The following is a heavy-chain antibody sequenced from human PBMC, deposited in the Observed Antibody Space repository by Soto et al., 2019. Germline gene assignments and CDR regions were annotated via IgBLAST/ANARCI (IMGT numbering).Heavy chain of an antibody. J-gene: IGHJ5*02. Sequence: QVQLVESGGGVVQPGGSLRLSCRASGFTFRKYGMHWVRQAPGKGLEWVAIIWLDGSNQYYADSVKGRFTISRDNSRNTVDLQMNSLRVEDTAVYYCVALTHANLLGGLDPWGQGTLVTASS. D-gene: IGHD1-26*01. V-gene: IGHV3-33*01. CDR2: IWLDGSNQ. CDR1: GFTFRKYG. CDR3: VALTHANLLGGLDP.